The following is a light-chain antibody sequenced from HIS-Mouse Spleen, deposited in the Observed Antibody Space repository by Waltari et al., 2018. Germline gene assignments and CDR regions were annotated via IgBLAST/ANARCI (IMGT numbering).Light chain of an antibody. CDR3: CSYAGSSTWV. J-gene: IGLJ3*02. V-gene: IGLV2-23*01. CDR2: EGS. CDR1: SRDVGSYNL. Sequence: QSALTQPASVSGSPGQSLTISSTGTSRDVGSYNLVSWYQQHPGKAPKLMIYEGSKRPSGVSNRFSGSKSGNMASLTISGLQAEDEADYYCCSYAGSSTWVFGGGTKLTVL.